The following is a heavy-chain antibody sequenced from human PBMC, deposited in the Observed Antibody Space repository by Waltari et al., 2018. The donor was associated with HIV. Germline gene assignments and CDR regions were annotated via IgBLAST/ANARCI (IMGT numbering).Heavy chain of an antibody. V-gene: IGHV1-2*02. CDR3: ARAAAGGNWFDP. D-gene: IGHD1-26*01. Sequence: QVQLVQSGAEVKKPGASVKVSCKASGYTFTGYYMHWVRQAPGQGLEWMGWINRNSGGTNYAQKFQGRVTMTRDTSISTAYMGLSRLRSDDTAVYYWARAAAGGNWFDPWGQGTLVTVSS. CDR1: GYTFTGYY. CDR2: INRNSGGT. J-gene: IGHJ5*02.